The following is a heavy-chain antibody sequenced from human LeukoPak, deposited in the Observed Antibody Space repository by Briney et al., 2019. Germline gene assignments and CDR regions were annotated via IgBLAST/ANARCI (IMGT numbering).Heavy chain of an antibody. CDR1: GGSISSSSYY. J-gene: IGHJ5*02. CDR3: ARQSIAAAGTKGGWFDP. CDR2: IYYSGST. Sequence: SETLSLTCTVSGGSISSSSYYCGWIRQPPGKGLEWIGSIYYSGSTNYNPSLKSRVTISVDTSKNQFSLKLSSVTAADTAVYYCARQSIAAAGTKGGWFDPWGQGTLVTVSS. V-gene: IGHV4-39*01. D-gene: IGHD6-13*01.